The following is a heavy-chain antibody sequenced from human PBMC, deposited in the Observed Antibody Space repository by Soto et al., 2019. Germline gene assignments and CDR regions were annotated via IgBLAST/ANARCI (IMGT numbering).Heavy chain of an antibody. D-gene: IGHD6-6*01. Sequence: SVKVSCKASGNFRKYAISWVRQAPGQGVEWMGGIIVLFGTPNYAQKFQGRVTITADESTSTAYMELSSLRSEDTAVYYCARDSGEYSSSSGWFDPWGQGTLVTVSS. CDR1: GNFRKYA. V-gene: IGHV1-69*13. CDR3: ARDSGEYSSSSGWFDP. CDR2: IIVLFGTP. J-gene: IGHJ5*02.